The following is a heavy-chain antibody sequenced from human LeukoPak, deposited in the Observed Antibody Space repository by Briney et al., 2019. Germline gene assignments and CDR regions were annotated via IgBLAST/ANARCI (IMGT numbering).Heavy chain of an antibody. J-gene: IGHJ4*02. CDR1: GFTFSSYG. V-gene: IGHV3-23*01. Sequence: GGSLRLYCAASGFTFSSYGMSWVRQAPGKWLEWVSAISGSAGSTYYADSVKGRFTISRDNSKSTLYLQMSSLRAEDTAVYYCAKEDGYNIDYWGQGTLVTVSS. CDR3: AKEDGYNIDY. D-gene: IGHD5-24*01. CDR2: ISGSAGST.